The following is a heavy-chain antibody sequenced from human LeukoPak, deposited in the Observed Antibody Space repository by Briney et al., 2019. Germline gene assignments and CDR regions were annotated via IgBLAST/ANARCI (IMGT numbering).Heavy chain of an antibody. Sequence: SETLSLTCAVYGGSFSGYYWSWIRQPPXXXXXXXGEINHSGSTNYNPSLKSRVTISVDTSKNQFSLKLSSVTAADTAVYYCARYCSSTSCYHGMDVWGQGTTVTVSS. CDR3: ARYCSSTSCYHGMDV. CDR1: GGSFSGYY. J-gene: IGHJ6*02. CDR2: INHSGST. D-gene: IGHD2-2*01. V-gene: IGHV4-34*01.